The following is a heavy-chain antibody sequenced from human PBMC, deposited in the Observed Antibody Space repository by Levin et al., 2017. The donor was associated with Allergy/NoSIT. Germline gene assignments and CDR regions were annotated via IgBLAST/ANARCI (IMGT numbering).Heavy chain of an antibody. D-gene: IGHD5/OR15-5a*01. V-gene: IGHV3-23*01. Sequence: GGSLRLSCVASGFTFGSYAMSWVRQAPGEGLEWVSALSASGVKTYDADSVKGRFTISRDNSKSILFLQMNSLRAEDTAVYYCARIEDPFLEALYVGMDVWGQGTTVTVSS. CDR2: LSASGVKT. CDR1: GFTFGSYA. CDR3: ARIEDPFLEALYVGMDV. J-gene: IGHJ6*02.